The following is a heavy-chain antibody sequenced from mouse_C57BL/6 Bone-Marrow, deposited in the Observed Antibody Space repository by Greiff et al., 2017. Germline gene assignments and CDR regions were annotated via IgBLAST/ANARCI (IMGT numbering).Heavy chain of an antibody. CDR3: ARWDYDATDY. CDR1: GYAFSSYW. V-gene: IGHV1-80*01. Sequence: VQLQQSGAELVKPGASVKISCKASGYAFSSYWMNWVKQRPGKGLEWIGQIYPGDGDTNYNGKFKGKATLTADKSSSTAYMQLSSLNSEDAEVYACARWDYDATDYWGQGTSVTVSS. D-gene: IGHD4-1*01. J-gene: IGHJ4*01. CDR2: IYPGDGDT.